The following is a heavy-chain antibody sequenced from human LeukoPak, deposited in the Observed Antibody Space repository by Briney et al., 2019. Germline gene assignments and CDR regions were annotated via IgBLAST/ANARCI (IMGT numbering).Heavy chain of an antibody. D-gene: IGHD2-2*03. Sequence: SETLSLTCAVYGGSFSGYYWSWIRQPPGKGLEWIGEINHSGSTNYNPSLKSRVTISVDTSKNQFSLKLSSVTAADTTVYYCARGSFGYCSSTSCYGGIRWFDPWGQGTLVTVSS. V-gene: IGHV4-34*01. CDR2: INHSGST. CDR1: GGSFSGYY. CDR3: ARGSFGYCSSTSCYGGIRWFDP. J-gene: IGHJ5*02.